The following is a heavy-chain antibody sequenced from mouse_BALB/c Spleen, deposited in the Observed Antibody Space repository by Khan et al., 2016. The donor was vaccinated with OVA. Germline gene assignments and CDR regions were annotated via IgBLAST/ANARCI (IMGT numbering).Heavy chain of an antibody. V-gene: IGHV5-6*01. CDR2: ISSGGSYT. CDR3: ARLAYYYGSEGFAY. D-gene: IGHD1-1*01. CDR1: GFTFSTYG. J-gene: IGHJ3*01. Sequence: EVELVESGGDLVKPGGSLKPSCAASGFTFSTYGMSWVRQTPDKRLEWVATISSGGSYTYYPDSVKGRFTISRDNAKNTLYLQMSSLKSEDTAMYYCARLAYYYGSEGFAYWGQGTLVTVSA.